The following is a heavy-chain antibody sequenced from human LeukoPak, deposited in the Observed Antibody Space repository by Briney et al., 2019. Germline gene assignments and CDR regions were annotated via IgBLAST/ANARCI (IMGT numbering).Heavy chain of an antibody. J-gene: IGHJ4*02. Sequence: GASVKVSCKASGYTFTSYGISWVRQAPGQGLEWMGWISAYNGNTSYAQKLQGRVTMTTDTSTSTAYMELRSLRSDDTAVYYCAREGDYVWGSYRLCYFDYWGQGTLVTVSS. CDR2: ISAYNGNT. V-gene: IGHV1-18*01. D-gene: IGHD3-16*02. CDR1: GYTFTSYG. CDR3: AREGDYVWGSYRLCYFDY.